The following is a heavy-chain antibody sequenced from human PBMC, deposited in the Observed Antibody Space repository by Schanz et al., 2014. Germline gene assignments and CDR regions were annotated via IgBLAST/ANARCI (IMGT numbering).Heavy chain of an antibody. D-gene: IGHD6-19*01. CDR1: GFTISSYS. J-gene: IGHJ4*02. CDR3: AIIGVMVAVAGTRVDY. CDR2: ISSSGSYI. Sequence: EVHLVESGGGLVKRGGSLRLSCAASGFTISSYSMNWVRQAPGKGLEWVSSISSSGSYIYYADSVKGRFIISRDNAKNSLFLQMIRLRAEDAALYYCAIIGVMVAVAGTRVDYWGQGTLVTVSS. V-gene: IGHV3-21*01.